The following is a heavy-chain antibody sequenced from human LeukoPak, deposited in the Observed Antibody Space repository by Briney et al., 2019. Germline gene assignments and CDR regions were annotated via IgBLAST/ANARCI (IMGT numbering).Heavy chain of an antibody. V-gene: IGHV4-59*01. CDR1: GGSISSYY. J-gene: IGHJ4*02. CDR3: ARTNCSGGSCYLDY. CDR2: IYYSGST. Sequence: SETLSLTCTVSGGSISSYYWSWIRQPPGKGLEWIGYIYYSGSTNYNPSLKSRATISVDTSKNQFSLKLSSVTAADTAVYYCARTNCSGGSCYLDYWGQGTLVTVSS. D-gene: IGHD2-15*01.